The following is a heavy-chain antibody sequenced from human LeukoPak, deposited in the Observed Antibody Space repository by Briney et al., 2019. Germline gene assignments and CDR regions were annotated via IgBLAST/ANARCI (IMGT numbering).Heavy chain of an antibody. Sequence: PSETLSLTCTVSDDSITNNFYFWGWIRQPPGTGLEWIGTIYYSGTAYCNPSLKSRFTISLDTSKNQFSLKLTSVTAADTAVYYCARHKVAVPQGFDYWGQGTLVTVSS. CDR1: DDSITNNFYF. V-gene: IGHV4-39*01. CDR2: IYYSGTA. CDR3: ARHKVAVPQGFDY. D-gene: IGHD6-19*01. J-gene: IGHJ4*02.